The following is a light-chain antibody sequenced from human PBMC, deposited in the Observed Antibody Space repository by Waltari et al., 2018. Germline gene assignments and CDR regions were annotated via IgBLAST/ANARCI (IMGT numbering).Light chain of an antibody. J-gene: IGLJ3*02. CDR1: SSNIGSNT. Sequence: QSVLTQPPSASGTPGQRVTISCSGSSSNIGSNTVNWYQHLPGTAPKLLIDSNNQRPSGVPDRFSGSKSGTSASLAISGLQSEDEADYYCAAWDDSLNGWVFGGGTKLTVL. CDR2: SNN. CDR3: AAWDDSLNGWV. V-gene: IGLV1-44*01.